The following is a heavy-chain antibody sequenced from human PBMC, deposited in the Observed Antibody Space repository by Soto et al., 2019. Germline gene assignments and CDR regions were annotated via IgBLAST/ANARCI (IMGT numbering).Heavy chain of an antibody. CDR3: ASVGELPVWFDP. D-gene: IGHD3-10*01. CDR2: ISYTGST. CDR1: GDSISSYY. J-gene: IGHJ5*02. V-gene: IGHV4-59*13. Sequence: QVQLQESGPGLVKPSETLSLTCTVSGDSISSYYWSWIRQPPGKGLEWVGYISYTGSTIYNPSLESRATISLDTSKNQVSLSLNSVIVVDTAVYYCASVGELPVWFDPWGRGTLVTVSS.